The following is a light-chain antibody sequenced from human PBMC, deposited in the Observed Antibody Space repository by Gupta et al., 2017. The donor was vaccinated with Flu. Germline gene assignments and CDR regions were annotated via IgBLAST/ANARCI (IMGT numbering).Light chain of an antibody. CDR3: LQYGNSPPYT. CDR1: QSVSSNY. J-gene: IGKJ2*01. Sequence: ETVLTQSPGTLSLSPGERATLSCRASQSVSSNYLAWYQQRPGQPPRLLIYGASSRATGIPDRFSGGGSGTDFTLTISRLESEDFAVYYCLQYGNSPPYTFGQGTKLDI. V-gene: IGKV3-20*01. CDR2: GAS.